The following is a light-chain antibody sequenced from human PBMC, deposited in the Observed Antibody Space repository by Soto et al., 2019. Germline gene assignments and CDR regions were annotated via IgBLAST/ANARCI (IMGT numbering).Light chain of an antibody. CDR3: QSEGV. CDR2: GNS. CDR1: SSNIGAGYD. J-gene: IGLJ3*02. V-gene: IGLV1-40*01. Sequence: QAVVTQPPSVSGAPGQRVTISCTGSSSNIGAGYDVHWYQQLPGTAPKLLIYGNSNRPSGVPDRFSGSKSGTSASLAITGLQAEDEADYYCQSEGVFGGGTKPTV.